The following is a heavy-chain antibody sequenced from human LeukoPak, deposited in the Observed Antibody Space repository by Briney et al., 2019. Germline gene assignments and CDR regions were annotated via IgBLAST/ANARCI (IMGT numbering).Heavy chain of an antibody. CDR2: VYYIGTT. CDR1: GGSVKSPTSY. Sequence: SETLSLTCTVSGGSVKSPTSYWSWIRQPPGKGLEWIGNVYYIGTTSYKSSLKSRVSISVDTSKNQFSLEVASVTAEDTAVYYCARNTSSSPWFDPWGQGTLVTVSS. D-gene: IGHD6-6*01. CDR3: ARNTSSSPWFDP. V-gene: IGHV4-61*01. J-gene: IGHJ5*02.